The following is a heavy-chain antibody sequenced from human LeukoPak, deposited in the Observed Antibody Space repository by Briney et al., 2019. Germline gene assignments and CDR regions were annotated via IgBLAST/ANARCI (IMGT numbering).Heavy chain of an antibody. V-gene: IGHV3-23*01. CDR3: AKQVGLGPNFDY. CDR1: GFTFSSHA. CDR2: ISGSGGAT. Sequence: GGSLRLSCAASGFTFSSHAMSWVRQAPGKGLEWVSSISGSGGATYYADSVKGRFTISRDKSKNTQHLQMNSLRAADTAVYYCAKQVGLGPNFDYWGQGTLVTVSS. D-gene: IGHD3-16*01. J-gene: IGHJ4*02.